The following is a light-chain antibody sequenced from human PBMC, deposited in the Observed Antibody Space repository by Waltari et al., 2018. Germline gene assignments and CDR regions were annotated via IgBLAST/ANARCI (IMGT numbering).Light chain of an antibody. CDR2: QNT. CDR1: KLGDKD. Sequence: SYELTQPPSVSVSPGQTAPITCSGDKLGDKDVCWYQQKPGQSPVVVIYQNTKRPSGIPERFSGSNSENTATLTISGTQAMDEADYYCQAWATGTDVIFGGGTKVTVL. J-gene: IGLJ2*01. V-gene: IGLV3-1*01. CDR3: QAWATGTDVI.